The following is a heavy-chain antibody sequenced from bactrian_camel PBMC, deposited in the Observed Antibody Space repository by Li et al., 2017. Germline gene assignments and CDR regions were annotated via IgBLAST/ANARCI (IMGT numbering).Heavy chain of an antibody. Sequence: HVQLVESGGGSVQAGGSLTLSCSVTGVNIRRVCMAWFRQTPGKEREGVASVYTGDRSTSYADSVKGRFTISRDNATNTVYLQMNSLKPEDTAVYYCVSLVGRPLVHQGTQVTVS. V-gene: IGHV3S26*01. CDR2: VYTGDRST. J-gene: IGHJ4*01. D-gene: IGHD2*01. CDR1: GVNIRRVC.